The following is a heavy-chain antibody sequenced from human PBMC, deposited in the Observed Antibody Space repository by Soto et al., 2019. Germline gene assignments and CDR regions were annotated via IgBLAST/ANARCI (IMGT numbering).Heavy chain of an antibody. CDR2: ISYDGSNK. CDR1: GFTFSSYG. J-gene: IGHJ6*02. Sequence: QVQLVESGGGVVQPGRSLRLSCAASGFTFSSYGMHWVRQAPGKGLEWVAVISYDGSNKYYADSVKGRFTISRDNSKNTLYLQMNSLRAEDTAVYYCAKDHNDFWTRGYYYGMDVWGQGTTVTVSS. CDR3: AKDHNDFWTRGYYYGMDV. D-gene: IGHD3-3*01. V-gene: IGHV3-30*18.